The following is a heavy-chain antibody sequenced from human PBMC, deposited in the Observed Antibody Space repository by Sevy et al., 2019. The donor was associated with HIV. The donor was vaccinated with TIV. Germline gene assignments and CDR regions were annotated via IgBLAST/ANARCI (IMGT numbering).Heavy chain of an antibody. CDR2: IYYNGHI. CDR3: AGENAWGRGYS. J-gene: IGHJ4*02. V-gene: IGHV4-59*08. CDR1: GGSITSLY. Sequence: TLSLTCTVSGGSITSLYWNWIRQPPGKGLEWIAIIYYNGHINYNPSLKSRVTLSLDTSKNQFSLRLSSVTAADTAMYYCAGENAWGRGYSWGQGTVVTVSS. D-gene: IGHD1-26*01.